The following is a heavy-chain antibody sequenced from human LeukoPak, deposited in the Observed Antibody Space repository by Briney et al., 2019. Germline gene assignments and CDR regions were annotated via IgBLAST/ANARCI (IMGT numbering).Heavy chain of an antibody. CDR1: GGTFSSYA. D-gene: IGHD2-15*01. CDR3: ARITHCSGGSCYPYYYYYGMDV. V-gene: IGHV1-69*13. CDR2: IIPIFGTA. J-gene: IGHJ6*02. Sequence: GASVKVSCKASGGTFSSYAISWVRQAPGQGLEWMGGIIPIFGTASYAQKFQGRVTITADESTSTAYMELSSLRSEDTAVYYCARITHCSGGSCYPYYYYYGMDVWGQGTTVTVSS.